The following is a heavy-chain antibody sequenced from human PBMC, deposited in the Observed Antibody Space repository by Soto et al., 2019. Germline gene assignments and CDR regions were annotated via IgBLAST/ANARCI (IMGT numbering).Heavy chain of an antibody. J-gene: IGHJ4*02. CDR1: GFTFSSYG. CDR2: ISYDGSNT. V-gene: IGHV3-30*18. Sequence: QVQLVESGGGVVQPGRSLRLSCAASGFTFSSYGMHWVRQAPGKGLEWVAIISYDGSNTYYADSVKGRFTISRDNSKNPLYLQMNSLRAEDTSVYYCAKEGGLSGCYSISSSYYFDYWGQGTLVTVSS. CDR3: AKEGGLSGCYSISSSYYFDY. D-gene: IGHD1-26*01.